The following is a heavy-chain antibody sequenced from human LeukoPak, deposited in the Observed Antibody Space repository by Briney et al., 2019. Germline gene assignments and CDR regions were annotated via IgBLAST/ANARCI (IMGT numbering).Heavy chain of an antibody. V-gene: IGHV3-11*04. CDR1: GLTFSDYY. D-gene: IGHD3-10*01. Sequence: GGSLRLSCAVSGLTFSDYYMSWTRQAPGKGPELVSYISPSGSSIFYVDSVKGRFTISRDNAKNSLYLQMNSLRAEDTAVYSCTRDRQGPKLYEMHVWGQGTTVTVSS. CDR2: ISPSGSSI. J-gene: IGHJ6*02. CDR3: TRDRQGPKLYEMHV.